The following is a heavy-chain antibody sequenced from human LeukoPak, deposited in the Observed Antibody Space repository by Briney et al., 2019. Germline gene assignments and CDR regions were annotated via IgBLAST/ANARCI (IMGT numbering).Heavy chain of an antibody. CDR1: GFTFSSYV. J-gene: IGHJ4*02. CDR2: IDNTGGSS. D-gene: IGHD6-13*01. CDR3: AKDLYTSRYACCFDY. V-gene: IGHV3-23*01. Sequence: GGSLRLSCSASGFTFSSYVMSWVRQAPGKGLEWVSGIDNTGGSSYYGDSVKGRFTISRDNSKNTLYLQMNSLRAADTAVYYCAKDLYTSRYACCFDYWGQGTLVTVSS.